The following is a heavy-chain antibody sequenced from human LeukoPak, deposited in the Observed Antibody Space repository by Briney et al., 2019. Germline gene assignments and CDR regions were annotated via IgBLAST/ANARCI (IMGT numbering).Heavy chain of an antibody. D-gene: IGHD2-21*01. CDR1: GYSFTDYY. J-gene: IGHJ5*02. V-gene: IGHV1-2*02. Sequence: ASVKVSCKTSGYSFTDYYMHWVRQAPGQGLEWMGWINPNSGGTSAVQKFHGRVTMTRDTSITTVYMEVSWLTSDDTAIYYCARADRLHGGPYLIGPWGQGTLVTVSS. CDR2: INPNSGGT. CDR3: ARADRLHGGPYLIGP.